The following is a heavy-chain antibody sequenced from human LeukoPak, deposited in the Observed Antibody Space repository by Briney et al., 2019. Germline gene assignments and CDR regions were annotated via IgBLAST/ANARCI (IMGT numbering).Heavy chain of an antibody. CDR1: GFTFSSYG. J-gene: IGHJ4*02. D-gene: IGHD2-2*01. V-gene: IGHV3-33*06. CDR3: AKAYCSSTSCPPYFDY. Sequence: PGGSLRLSCAASGFTFSSYGMHWVRQAPGKGLEWVAVIWYDGSNKYYADSVKGRFTISRDNSKNTLYLQMNSLRAEDTAVYYCAKAYCSSTSCPPYFDYWGQGTLVTVSS. CDR2: IWYDGSNK.